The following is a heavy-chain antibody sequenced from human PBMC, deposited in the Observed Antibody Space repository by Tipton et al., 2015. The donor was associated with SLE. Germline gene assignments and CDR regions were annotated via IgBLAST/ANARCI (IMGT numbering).Heavy chain of an antibody. CDR3: ARPAGTRYFQH. Sequence: PGLVKPSETLSLTCTVSGYSISSGYYWSWIRQPPGKGLEWIGEINHSGSTNYNPSLKSRVTISVDTSKNQFSLKLSSVTAADTAVYYCARPAGTRYFQHWGQGTLVTVSS. CDR1: GYSISSGYY. J-gene: IGHJ1*01. D-gene: IGHD1-1*01. CDR2: INHSGST. V-gene: IGHV4-38-2*02.